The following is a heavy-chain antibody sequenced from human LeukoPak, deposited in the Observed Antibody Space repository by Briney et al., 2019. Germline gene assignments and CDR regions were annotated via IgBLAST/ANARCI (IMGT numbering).Heavy chain of an antibody. CDR3: AKSLVWDYYDSSGYYYFDY. D-gene: IGHD3-22*01. J-gene: IGHJ4*02. Sequence: LPGGSLRLSCAASGFTFSSYAMSWVRQAPGKGLEWVSAISGSGGSTYYADSVEGRFTISGDNSKNTLYLQMNSLRAEDTAVYYCAKSLVWDYYDSSGYYYFDYWGQGTLVTVSS. CDR1: GFTFSSYA. V-gene: IGHV3-23*01. CDR2: ISGSGGST.